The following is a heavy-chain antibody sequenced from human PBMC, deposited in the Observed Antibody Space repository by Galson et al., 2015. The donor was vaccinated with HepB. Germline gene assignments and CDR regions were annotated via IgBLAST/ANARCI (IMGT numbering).Heavy chain of an antibody. J-gene: IGHJ4*02. V-gene: IGHV4-39*01. CDR1: GGSISSSSYY. D-gene: IGHD5-24*01. Sequence: LSLTCTVSGGSISSSSYYWGWIRQPPGKGLEWIGSIYYSGSTYYNPSLKSRVTISVDTSKNQFSLKLSSVPAADTAVYYCASIEMAYFDYWGQGTLVTVSS. CDR2: IYYSGST. CDR3: ASIEMAYFDY.